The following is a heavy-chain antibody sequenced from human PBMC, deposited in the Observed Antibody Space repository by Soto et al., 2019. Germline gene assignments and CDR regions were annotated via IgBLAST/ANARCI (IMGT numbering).Heavy chain of an antibody. CDR2: IYYSGST. CDR3: ARHRSHSSSYVDP. CDR1: GGSISSSSYY. Sequence: SETLSLTCTVSGGSISSSSYYWGWIRQPPGKGLEWIGSIYYSGSTYYNPSLKSRVTISVDTSKNQFSLKLSSVTAADTAVYYGARHRSHSSSYVDPWGQGTLVTVSS. V-gene: IGHV4-39*01. D-gene: IGHD6-13*01. J-gene: IGHJ5*02.